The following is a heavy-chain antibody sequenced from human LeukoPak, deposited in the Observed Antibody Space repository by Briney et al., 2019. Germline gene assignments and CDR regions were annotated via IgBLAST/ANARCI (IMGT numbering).Heavy chain of an antibody. CDR2: IYNTGRT. V-gene: IGHV4-59*01. CDR3: ARDKPRSKGTAMVSPYYYYYGMDV. D-gene: IGHD5-18*01. CDR1: PGSITTYY. Sequence: SETLSLTCTVSPGSITTYYWSWLRQPPGKGLEWIGYIYNTGRTNYNPSLESRVTISVDTSKNQFSLKLSSVTAADTAVYYCARDKPRSKGTAMVSPYYYYYGMDVWGQGTTVTVSS. J-gene: IGHJ6*02.